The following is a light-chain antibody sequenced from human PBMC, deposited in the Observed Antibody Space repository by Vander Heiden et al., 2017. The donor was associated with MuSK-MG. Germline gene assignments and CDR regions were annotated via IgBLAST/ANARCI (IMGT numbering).Light chain of an antibody. J-gene: IGLJ1*01. CDR1: SLRSYY. Sequence: SSELTQDPAVSVALGQTVRITCHGDSLRSYYASGYQEKPGQAAGLGIYGKNNRPSGLPDRFSCSSSGNTASLTITGAQAEDEADDYCNSRDNSGNHPRVFGTGTKVTVL. CDR3: NSRDNSGNHPRV. CDR2: GKN. V-gene: IGLV3-19*01.